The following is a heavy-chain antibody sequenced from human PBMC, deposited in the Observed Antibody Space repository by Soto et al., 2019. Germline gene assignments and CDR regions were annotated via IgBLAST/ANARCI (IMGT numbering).Heavy chain of an antibody. CDR3: EKDQEEYSSSSRGFDP. J-gene: IGHJ5*02. CDR1: GFTFSSYA. D-gene: IGHD6-6*01. CDR2: ISGSGGST. Sequence: PGGSLRLSCAASGFTFSSYAMSWVRQAPGKGLEWVSAISGSGGSTYYADSVKGRFTISRDNSKNTPYLQMNSLRAEDTAVYYCEKDQEEYSSSSRGFDPWGQGTLVTVSS. V-gene: IGHV3-23*01.